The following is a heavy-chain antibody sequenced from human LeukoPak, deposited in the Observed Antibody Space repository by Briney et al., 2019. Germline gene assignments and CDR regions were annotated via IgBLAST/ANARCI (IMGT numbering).Heavy chain of an antibody. V-gene: IGHV3-30-3*01. J-gene: IGHJ4*02. CDR2: ISYDGSNK. Sequence: QTGGSLRLSCAASGFTFSSYAMHWVRQAPGKGLEWVAVISYDGSNKYYADSVKGRFTISRDNSKNTLYLQMNSLRAEDTAVYYCANPSVAAGRSFDYWGQGTLVTVSS. CDR3: ANPSVAAGRSFDY. D-gene: IGHD6-13*01. CDR1: GFTFSSYA.